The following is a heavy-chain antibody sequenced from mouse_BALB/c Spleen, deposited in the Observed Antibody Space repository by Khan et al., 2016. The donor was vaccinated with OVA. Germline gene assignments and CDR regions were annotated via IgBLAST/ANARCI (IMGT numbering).Heavy chain of an antibody. D-gene: IGHD1-1*01. J-gene: IGHJ2*01. CDR3: ARVNYGTRDYFDY. CDR2: ILPGSGSR. V-gene: IGHV1-9*01. Sequence: QVQLKESGAELMKPGASVKISCKATGYTFRGYWLEWVKQRPGHGLEWIGEILPGSGSRNYNEKFKGKATFTADISSKTTYMQLSSLTSEDSAVYYCARVNYGTRDYFDYWGQGTTLTVSS. CDR1: GYTFRGYW.